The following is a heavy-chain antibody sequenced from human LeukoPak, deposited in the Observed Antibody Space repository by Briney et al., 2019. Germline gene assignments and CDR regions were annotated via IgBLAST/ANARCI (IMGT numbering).Heavy chain of an antibody. Sequence: GGSLRLSCAVSGFTFSTYAMHWVRQAPGKGLEWVAFISYDGRNKYYADSVKGRFTISRDNSKNTLFLQMNSLRAEDTAVYYCAKGYYEIHDAFDIWGQGTMVTVPS. D-gene: IGHD3-9*01. CDR1: GFTFSTYA. CDR3: AKGYYEIHDAFDI. CDR2: ISYDGRNK. V-gene: IGHV3-30*04. J-gene: IGHJ3*02.